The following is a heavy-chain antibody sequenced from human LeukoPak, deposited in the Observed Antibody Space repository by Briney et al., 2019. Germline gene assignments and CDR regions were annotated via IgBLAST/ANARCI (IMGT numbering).Heavy chain of an antibody. Sequence: GVSLRLSCAASGFSFSTYAMSWVRQAPRKGLEWVSAISGSGGSTYYADSVKGRFTISRDNSKNTLYLQMNSLRAEDTAVYYCAKGRGMIVGEALDYWGQGTLVTVSS. CDR2: ISGSGGST. CDR3: AKGRGMIVGEALDY. V-gene: IGHV3-23*01. CDR1: GFSFSTYA. D-gene: IGHD3-22*01. J-gene: IGHJ4*02.